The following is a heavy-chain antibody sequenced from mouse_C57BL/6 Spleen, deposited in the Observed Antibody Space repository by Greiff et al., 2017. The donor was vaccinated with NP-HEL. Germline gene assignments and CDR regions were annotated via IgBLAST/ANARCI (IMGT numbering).Heavy chain of an antibody. Sequence: QVQLQESGPELVKPGASVKISCKASGYSFTSYYIHWVKQRPGQGLEWVGWIYPGSGNTKYNEKFKGKATLTADTSSSTAYMQLSSLTSEDSAVYYCAREGSSSAWFAYWGQGTLVTVSA. J-gene: IGHJ3*01. D-gene: IGHD1-1*01. CDR2: IYPGSGNT. CDR1: GYSFTSYY. CDR3: AREGSSSAWFAY. V-gene: IGHV1-66*01.